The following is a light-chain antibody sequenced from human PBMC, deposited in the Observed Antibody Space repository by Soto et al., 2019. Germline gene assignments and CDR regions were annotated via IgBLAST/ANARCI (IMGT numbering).Light chain of an antibody. CDR1: SSDVGTYNR. Sequence: QSALTQPSSVSGSPGQSVTISCTGTSSDVGTYNRVSWYQQSPGTGPKLMIYEVTNRPSGVPDRFSGSKSGNTASLTISGLQADDEADYYCSSYTTSSTFVIFGGGTKVTVL. CDR3: SSYTTSSTFVI. CDR2: EVT. V-gene: IGLV2-18*02. J-gene: IGLJ2*01.